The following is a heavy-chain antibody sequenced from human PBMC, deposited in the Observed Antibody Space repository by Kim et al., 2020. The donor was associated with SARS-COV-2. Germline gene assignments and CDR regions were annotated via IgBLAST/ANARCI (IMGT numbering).Heavy chain of an antibody. J-gene: IGHJ3*02. Sequence: GGSLRLSCAASGFTFSSYAMSWVRQAPGKGLEWVSVIYSGGSTTYYADSVKGRFTISRDNSKNTLYLQMNSLRAEDTAVYYCAKGDADWFSLDAFDIWGQETMVTVSS. V-gene: IGHV3-23*03. CDR2: IYSGGSTT. D-gene: IGHD3-9*01. CDR3: AKGDADWFSLDAFDI. CDR1: GFTFSSYA.